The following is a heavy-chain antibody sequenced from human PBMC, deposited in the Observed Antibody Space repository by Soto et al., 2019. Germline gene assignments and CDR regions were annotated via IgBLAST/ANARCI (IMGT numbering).Heavy chain of an antibody. D-gene: IGHD6-13*01. CDR3: ARDVAAAGIDY. V-gene: IGHV3-74*01. CDR1: GFTFSSYW. CDR2: INSDGSST. J-gene: IGHJ4*02. Sequence: GGSLRLSCAASGFTFSSYWMHWVRQAPGEGLVWVSRINSDGSSTSYADSVKGRFTISRDNAKNTLYLQMNSLRAEDTAVYYCARDVAAAGIDYWGQGTLVTVSS.